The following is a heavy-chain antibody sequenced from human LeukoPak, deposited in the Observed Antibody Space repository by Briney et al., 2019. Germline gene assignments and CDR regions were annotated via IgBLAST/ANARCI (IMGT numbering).Heavy chain of an antibody. CDR1: GFTLSSAL. CDR2: IKQDGSEK. V-gene: IGHV3-7*01. CDR3: AKYDGGRDYYYYGMDV. D-gene: IGHD4-23*01. Sequence: GGSLRLSCAASGFTLSSALVCWVRAAPGKGGERVANIKQDGSEKYYVDSVKGRFTISRDNAKNSLYLQMNSLRAEDTAVYYCAKYDGGRDYYYYGMDVWGHRATVTVSS. J-gene: IGHJ6*02.